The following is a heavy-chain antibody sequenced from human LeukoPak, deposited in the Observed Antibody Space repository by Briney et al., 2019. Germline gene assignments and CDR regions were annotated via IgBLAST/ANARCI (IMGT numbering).Heavy chain of an antibody. CDR3: AREDRYYYDSSGYYQH. V-gene: IGHV1-69*05. D-gene: IGHD3-22*01. Sequence: SVKVSCKASGCTFSSYALSWVRPAPGQGLEWMGGIIPIFGTATNAQKFQGRVTITTDESTSTAYMELSSLRSEDTAVYYYAREDRYYYDSSGYYQHWGQGTLVTVSS. J-gene: IGHJ1*01. CDR2: IIPIFGTA. CDR1: GCTFSSYA.